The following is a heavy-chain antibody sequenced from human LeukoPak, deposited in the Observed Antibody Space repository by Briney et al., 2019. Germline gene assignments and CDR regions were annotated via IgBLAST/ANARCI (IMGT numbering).Heavy chain of an antibody. CDR2: IIPIFGTA. CDR3: ARDSLGQQWLFYFDY. CDR1: GGTFSSYA. V-gene: IGHV1-69*06. D-gene: IGHD6-19*01. J-gene: IGHJ4*02. Sequence: SVKVSCKASGGTFSSYAISWVRQAPGQGLEWMGGIIPIFGTANYAQKFQGRVTITADKSTSTAYMELSSLRSEDTAVYYCARDSLGQQWLFYFDYWGQGTLVTASS.